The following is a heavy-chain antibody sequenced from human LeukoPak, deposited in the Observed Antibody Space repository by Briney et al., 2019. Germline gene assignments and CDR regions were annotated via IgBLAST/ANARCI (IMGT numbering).Heavy chain of an antibody. V-gene: IGHV1-69*01. CDR1: GGTFSIYA. CDR2: IIPIFGTA. J-gene: IGHJ4*02. D-gene: IGHD4-17*01. CDR3: ARDHSDGDYRIPFDY. Sequence: WASVKVSCKASGGTFSIYAISWVRQAPGQGLEWMGGIIPIFGTANYAQRFQGRVTITADESTSTAYMELSSLRSEDTAVYYCARDHSDGDYRIPFDYWGQGTLVTVSS.